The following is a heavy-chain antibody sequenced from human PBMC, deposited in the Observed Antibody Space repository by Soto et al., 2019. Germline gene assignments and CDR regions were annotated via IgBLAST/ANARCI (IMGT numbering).Heavy chain of an antibody. D-gene: IGHD6-6*01. CDR2: ISYGSSYT. V-gene: IGHV3-11*06. CDR1: ESPFGNYN. Sequence: QVQLVESGGGLVKPGGSLRLSCAAPESPFGNYNMTGIAKAPGKGLEWVSYISYGSSYTNYADSVKGRFTISRDNAKNSLFLQMNNLRTEDTAVYYCARDPNNSSSWWLDPWGRGTLVTVSS. CDR3: ARDPNNSSSWWLDP. J-gene: IGHJ5*02.